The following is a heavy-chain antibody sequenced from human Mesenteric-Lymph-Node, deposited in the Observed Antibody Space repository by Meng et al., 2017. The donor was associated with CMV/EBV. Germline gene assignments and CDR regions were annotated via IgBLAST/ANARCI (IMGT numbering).Heavy chain of an antibody. CDR2: IYHSGST. CDR1: SISSGGYS. D-gene: IGHD3-10*01. J-gene: IGHJ4*02. Sequence: SISSGGYSGGWIRQPPGKGLEWIGYIYHSGSTSYTPSLKSPATISVDRSKNQFSLKLSSVTAADTAVYYCARGVSLVRGVIAYFDYWGQGTLVTVSS. CDR3: ARGVSLVRGVIAYFDY. V-gene: IGHV4-30-2*01.